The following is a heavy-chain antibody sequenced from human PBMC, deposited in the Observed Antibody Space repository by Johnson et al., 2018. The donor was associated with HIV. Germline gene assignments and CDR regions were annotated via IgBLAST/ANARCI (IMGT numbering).Heavy chain of an antibody. J-gene: IGHJ3*02. V-gene: IGHV3-7*05. CDR3: AREGVAASDAFDI. CDR2: IKQDGSEK. CDR1: GFTFSSYW. D-gene: IGHD6-6*01. Sequence: VQLVESGGGLVQPGGSLRLSCAASGFTFSSYWMSWVRQAPGKGLEWVANIKQDGSEKYYVDSVKGRFTISRDNAKNSLYLQMNSLRAEDTAVYYCAREGVAASDAFDIWGQGTMVTVSS.